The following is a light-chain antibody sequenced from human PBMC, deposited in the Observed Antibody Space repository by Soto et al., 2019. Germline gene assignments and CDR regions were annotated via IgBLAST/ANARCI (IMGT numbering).Light chain of an antibody. CDR3: QQYNMSPLT. Sequence: DIQMTQSPSTLSASIGDTVTITCRASQSISNWLAWYQQKAGKAPNLLIHTASHLEGGVSSRFNGSGSGTDFTLTVSSLQADDSATYYCQQYNMSPLTFGGGTKVDIK. CDR1: QSISNW. J-gene: IGKJ4*01. V-gene: IGKV1-5*03. CDR2: TAS.